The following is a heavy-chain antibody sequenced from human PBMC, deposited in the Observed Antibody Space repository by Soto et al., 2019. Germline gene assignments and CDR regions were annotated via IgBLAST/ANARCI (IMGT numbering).Heavy chain of an antibody. V-gene: IGHV1-46*01. D-gene: IGHD3-3*01. CDR2: INPSGGKT. J-gene: IGHJ6*02. CDR3: ARSGYYSYYVMDV. CDR1: GYSFSNYY. Sequence: GASVKGYCRASGYSFSNYYIHWVRQAPGQGLEWMGIINPSGGKTTYAQKFQGRVTMTRDTSTSTVYIELSSLRSEDTAVYYCARSGYYSYYVMDVWGQGTTVTVS.